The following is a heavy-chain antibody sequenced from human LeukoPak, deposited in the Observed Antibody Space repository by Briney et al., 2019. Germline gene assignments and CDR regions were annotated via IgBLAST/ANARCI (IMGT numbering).Heavy chain of an antibody. V-gene: IGHV3-43*02. D-gene: IGHD3-10*01. Sequence: GGALRLSCAASGFTFDDYAMHWVRQAPGKGLEWVSLISWDGGSTYYADSVKGRFTISRDNSKNSLYLQMNSLRTEDTALYYCAKDTHYGSGSYYYSWFDPWGQGTLVTVSS. J-gene: IGHJ5*02. CDR1: GFTFDDYA. CDR2: ISWDGGST. CDR3: AKDTHYGSGSYYYSWFDP.